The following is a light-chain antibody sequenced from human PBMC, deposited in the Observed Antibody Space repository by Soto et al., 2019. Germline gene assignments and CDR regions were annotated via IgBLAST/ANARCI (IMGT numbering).Light chain of an antibody. Sequence: QSALTRPASVSGSPGQSITISCTGTSSDVGGYNYVSWYQQHPGKAPKLMIYDVSNRPSGVSNRFSGSKSGNTASLTISGLQAEDDADYYCSSYTSSSTWVFGAGTKLTVL. CDR2: DVS. CDR3: SSYTSSSTWV. J-gene: IGLJ3*02. V-gene: IGLV2-14*03. CDR1: SSDVGGYNY.